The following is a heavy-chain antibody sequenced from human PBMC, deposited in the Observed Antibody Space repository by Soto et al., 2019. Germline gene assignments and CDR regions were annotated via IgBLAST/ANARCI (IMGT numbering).Heavy chain of an antibody. Sequence: ASVKVSCKASGYTFSTYYINWVRQAPGQGLEWMGLINPSSGGTKYAQKFQGRVTMTRDTSTSTVYMDLGSLRSEDTAVYFCARDQSDERLGAGYSHYGMDVWGQGTTVPVSS. J-gene: IGHJ6*02. V-gene: IGHV1-46*01. D-gene: IGHD1-1*01. CDR3: ARDQSDERLGAGYSHYGMDV. CDR2: INPSSGGT. CDR1: GYTFSTYY.